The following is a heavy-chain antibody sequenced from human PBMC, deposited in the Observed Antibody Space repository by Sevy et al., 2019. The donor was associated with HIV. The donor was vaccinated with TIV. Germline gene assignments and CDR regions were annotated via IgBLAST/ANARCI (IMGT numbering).Heavy chain of an antibody. CDR1: GYTFTSYY. CDR3: ASSPGGYYDSSGHFDY. CDR2: INPSGGST. D-gene: IGHD3-22*01. V-gene: IGHV1-46*01. Sequence: ASVKVSCKASGYTFTSYYMHWVRQAPGQGLEWMGIINPSGGSTSYAQKFQGRVTMTRDTSTSTVYMELSSLRSEDTAVYYCASSPGGYYDSSGHFDYWGQRTLVTVSS. J-gene: IGHJ4*02.